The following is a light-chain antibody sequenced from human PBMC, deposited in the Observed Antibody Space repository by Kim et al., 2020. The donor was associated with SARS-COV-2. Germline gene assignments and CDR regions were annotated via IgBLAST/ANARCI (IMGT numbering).Light chain of an antibody. J-gene: IGLJ2*01. CDR1: SGHF. CDR3: LLAYSSVRI. CDR2: NTN. V-gene: IGLV7-46*01. Sequence: SGHFPYWFQQKPGQAPRTVIYNTNSKHSWTPARFSGSLLGDKAALTLSGAQPEDEAEYYCLLAYSSVRIFGGGTKVTVL.